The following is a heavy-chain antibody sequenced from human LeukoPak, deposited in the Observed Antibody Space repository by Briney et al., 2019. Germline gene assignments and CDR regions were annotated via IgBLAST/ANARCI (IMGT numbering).Heavy chain of an antibody. J-gene: IGHJ6*02. V-gene: IGHV1-69*04. Sequence: ASVKVSCKASGGTFSSYAISWVRQAPGQGLEWMGRIIPILGIANYAQKFQGRVTITADKSTSTAYMELSSLRSEDTAVYYCARESRRSTSCYYYYGMDVWGQGTTVTVSS. CDR2: IIPILGIA. CDR1: GGTFSSYA. D-gene: IGHD2-2*01. CDR3: ARESRRSTSCYYYYGMDV.